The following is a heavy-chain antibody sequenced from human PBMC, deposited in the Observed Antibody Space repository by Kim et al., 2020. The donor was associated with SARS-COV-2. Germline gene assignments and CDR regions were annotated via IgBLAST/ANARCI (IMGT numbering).Heavy chain of an antibody. Sequence: ASVKVSCKASGYTFTSYYMHWVRQAPGQGLEWMGIINPSGGSTSYAQKFQGRVTMTRDTSTSTVYMELSSLRSEDTAVYYCARPPLWFGESHYYGMDVWGQGTTVTVSS. J-gene: IGHJ6*02. V-gene: IGHV1-46*01. CDR2: INPSGGST. D-gene: IGHD3-10*01. CDR1: GYTFTSYY. CDR3: ARPPLWFGESHYYGMDV.